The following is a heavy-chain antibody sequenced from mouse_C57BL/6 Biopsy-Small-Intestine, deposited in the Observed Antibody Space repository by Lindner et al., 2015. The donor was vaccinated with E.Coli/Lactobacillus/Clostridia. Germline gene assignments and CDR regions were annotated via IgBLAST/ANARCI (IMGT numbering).Heavy chain of an antibody. CDR1: GYSFTGYY. D-gene: IGHD3-3*01. CDR2: IYPYNDVS. J-gene: IGHJ4*01. V-gene: IGHV1-31*01. CDR3: AGGTGAMDY. Sequence: VQLQESGPELVKPGSSLKISCKASGYSFTGYYMHWVKQSHGNILDWIGYIYPYNDVSIYNQKFMGKATLTVDKSSSTAYMELRSLTSEDSAVYYCAGGTGAMDYWGQGTSVTVSS.